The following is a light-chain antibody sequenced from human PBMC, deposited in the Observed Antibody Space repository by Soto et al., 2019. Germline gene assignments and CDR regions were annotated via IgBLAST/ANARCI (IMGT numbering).Light chain of an antibody. J-gene: IGKJ2*01. V-gene: IGKV3-20*01. CDR2: GAS. CDR1: QSISSSY. Sequence: EIVLTQSPGTLSLSPGERATLSCRASQSISSSYLAWYQQKPGQAPRLLIYGASRRATGIPYRFSGRESGTDITLTITTLEPEDSAVYFCQQYASSPYTFGQGTKVEIK. CDR3: QQYASSPYT.